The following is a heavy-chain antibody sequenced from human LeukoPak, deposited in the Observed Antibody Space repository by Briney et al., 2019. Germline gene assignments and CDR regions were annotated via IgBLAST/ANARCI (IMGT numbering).Heavy chain of an antibody. CDR2: INHSGSI. J-gene: IGHJ4*02. V-gene: IGHV4-34*01. Sequence: SETLSLACAVYGGSFSGYYWSWIRQPPGKGLEWIGEINHSGSINYNPSLKSRVTISLDTSKNQFSLKLSSVTAADTAVYYCAGHHPRNTVDFWGQGTLVTVSS. D-gene: IGHD2/OR15-2a*01. CDR1: GGSFSGYY. CDR3: AGHHPRNTVDF.